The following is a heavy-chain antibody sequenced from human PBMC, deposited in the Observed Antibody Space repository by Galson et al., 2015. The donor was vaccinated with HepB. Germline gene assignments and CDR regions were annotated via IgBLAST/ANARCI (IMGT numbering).Heavy chain of an antibody. CDR1: GYTFTSYG. CDR3: ARLDYGDYYYYGMDV. J-gene: IGHJ6*02. D-gene: IGHD4-17*01. Sequence: SVKVSCKASGYTFTSYGISWVRQAPGQGLEWMGWISAYNGNTNYAQKLQGRVTMTTDTSTSTAYMKLRSLRSDDTAVYYCARLDYGDYYYYGMDVWGQGTTVTVSS. V-gene: IGHV1-18*04. CDR2: ISAYNGNT.